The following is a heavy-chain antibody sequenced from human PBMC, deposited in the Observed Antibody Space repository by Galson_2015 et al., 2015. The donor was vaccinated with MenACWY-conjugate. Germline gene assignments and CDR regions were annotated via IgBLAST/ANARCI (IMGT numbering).Heavy chain of an antibody. CDR2: IKQDGSEK. CDR1: GSTFSSFW. Sequence: SLRLSCAASGSTFSSFWMSWVRQAPGKGLEYVANIKQDGSEKYYVDSVKGRFTISRDNAQNSLYLQINSLRAEDTAVYYCARGGATGGAFRYWGQGTLVTVSS. CDR3: ARGGATGGAFRY. V-gene: IGHV3-7*03. D-gene: IGHD2-21*01. J-gene: IGHJ4*02.